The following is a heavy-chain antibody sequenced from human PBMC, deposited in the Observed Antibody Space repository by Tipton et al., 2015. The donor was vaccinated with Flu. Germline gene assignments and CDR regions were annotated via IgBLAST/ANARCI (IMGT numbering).Heavy chain of an antibody. CDR2: IYSSGST. J-gene: IGHJ5*02. D-gene: IGHD3-10*01. CDR1: GGSISNYY. Sequence: TLSLTCTVSGGSISNYYWSWIRQPPGKGLEWIGYIYSSGSTNYSPSLKSRVTISVDTSKNQFSLKVSSVTAADTAVYYCARHGSSARGWFDPWGQGTLVTVSS. CDR3: ARHGSSARGWFDP. V-gene: IGHV4-59*08.